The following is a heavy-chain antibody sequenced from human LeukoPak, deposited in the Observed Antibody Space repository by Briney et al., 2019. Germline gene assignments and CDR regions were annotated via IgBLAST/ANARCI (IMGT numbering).Heavy chain of an antibody. CDR2: ISGSGGST. CDR1: GFTFSSYG. V-gene: IGHV3-23*01. Sequence: GGSLRLSCAASGFTFSSYGMSWVRQAPGKGLEWVSAISGSGGSTYYADSVKGRFTISRDNSKNTLSLQMNSLRAEDTAVYYCAKDRFYGSGELLDYWGQGTLVTVSS. CDR3: AKDRFYGSGELLDY. D-gene: IGHD3-10*01. J-gene: IGHJ4*02.